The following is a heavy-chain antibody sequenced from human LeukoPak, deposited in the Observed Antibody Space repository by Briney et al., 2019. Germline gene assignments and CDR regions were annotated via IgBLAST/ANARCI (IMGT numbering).Heavy chain of an antibody. CDR2: INYSGTT. D-gene: IGHD6-13*01. CDR3: ARGAYIAAAQYGY. CDR1: GGSVSSYY. V-gene: IGHV4-59*02. J-gene: IGHJ4*02. Sequence: SESLSLTCTVSGGSVSSYYSSWVRQPAGDWLGWVGYINYSGTTNYNPSLKSRVTISVDTSKNQFSLKLSSVTAADTAVYYCARGAYIAAAQYGYWGQGTLVTVSS.